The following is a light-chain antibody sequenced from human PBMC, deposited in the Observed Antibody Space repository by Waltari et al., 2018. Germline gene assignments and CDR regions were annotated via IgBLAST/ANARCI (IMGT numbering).Light chain of an antibody. CDR3: QSHDSRANGV. CDR2: GAN. CDR1: CFSTYF. J-gene: IGLJ3*02. Sequence: SSALAQAAPASVASVPTARSTCHSVCFSTYFANWHPQNPGKAPVLVFYGANNRPSGIPDRFSASRSGNTASLVIAGVQAEDEADYYCQSHDSRANGVFGGGTKLTVL. V-gene: IGLV3-19*01.